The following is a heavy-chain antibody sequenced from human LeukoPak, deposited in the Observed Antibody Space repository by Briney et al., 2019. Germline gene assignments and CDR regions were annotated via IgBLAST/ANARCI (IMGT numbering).Heavy chain of an antibody. V-gene: IGHV4-34*01. Sequence: SETLSLTCAVYGGSFSGYYWSWIRQPPGKGLEWIGEINHSGSTSYNPSLKSRVTISVDTSKNQFSLKLSSVTAADTAVYYCARGDMDDYSNSNLDYWGQGTLVTVSS. CDR3: ARGDMDDYSNSNLDY. CDR1: GGSFSGYY. CDR2: INHSGST. D-gene: IGHD4-4*01. J-gene: IGHJ4*02.